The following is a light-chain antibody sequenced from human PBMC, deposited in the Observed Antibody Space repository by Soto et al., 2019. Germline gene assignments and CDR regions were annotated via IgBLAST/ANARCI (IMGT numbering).Light chain of an antibody. V-gene: IGKV1-9*01. CDR2: AAS. Sequence: DIQLTQSPSFLSASVGDRVTITCRASQGINNYLAWYQQKPGKAPKLLIYAASTLQSGVPSRFSGSGSGTEFTLTISSLQPEDFATYYCQQLNSYPRITFGQRTRLEIK. CDR3: QQLNSYPRIT. J-gene: IGKJ5*01. CDR1: QGINNY.